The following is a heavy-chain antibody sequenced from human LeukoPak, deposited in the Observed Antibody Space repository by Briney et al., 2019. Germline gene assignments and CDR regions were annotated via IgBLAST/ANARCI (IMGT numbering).Heavy chain of an antibody. CDR3: ARGDIGTYQYSFDY. Sequence: PGGSLRLSCAASGFTFSIYAMTWVRQAPGKGLEWVSDINSGGTSTYYADSVQGRFSIARDNSKNTLWLQMNSLRAEDTAVYYCARGDIGTYQYSFDYWGQGTLVTVSS. V-gene: IGHV3-23*03. CDR1: GFTFSIYA. CDR2: INSGGTST. D-gene: IGHD2-15*01. J-gene: IGHJ4*02.